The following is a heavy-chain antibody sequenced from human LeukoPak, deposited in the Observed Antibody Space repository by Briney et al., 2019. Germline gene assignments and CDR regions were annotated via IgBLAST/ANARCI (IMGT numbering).Heavy chain of an antibody. CDR1: GFTFSSYS. Sequence: GGPLRLSCAASGFTFSSYSMNWVRQAPGKGLEWVSSISSSSSYIYYADSVKGRFTISRDNAKNSLYLQMNSLRAEDTAVYYCARDYYDSSGYYHLEAFDIWGQGTMVTVSS. J-gene: IGHJ3*02. CDR3: ARDYYDSSGYYHLEAFDI. D-gene: IGHD3-22*01. V-gene: IGHV3-21*01. CDR2: ISSSSSYI.